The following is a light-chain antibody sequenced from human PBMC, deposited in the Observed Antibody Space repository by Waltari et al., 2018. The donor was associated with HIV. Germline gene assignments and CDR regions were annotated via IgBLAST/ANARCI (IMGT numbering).Light chain of an antibody. J-gene: IGLJ3*02. CDR1: HIRTKS. Sequence: SYVLTQPPSVSVAPGQTARITCGGNHIRTKSVHWYQQKPGQAPVLVVFDDVDRPSGIPERFSGSNSGNMATLTISRVEAGDEADYYCQVWDSGSEPPVLFGGGTKLTVL. CDR3: QVWDSGSEPPVL. CDR2: DDV. V-gene: IGLV3-21*02.